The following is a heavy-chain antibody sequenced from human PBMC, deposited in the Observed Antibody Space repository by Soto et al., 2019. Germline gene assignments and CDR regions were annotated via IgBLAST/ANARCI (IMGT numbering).Heavy chain of an antibody. CDR1: GFTFSSYA. CDR2: ISGSGDST. CDR3: ASTFGEAYDQFGYYYYGMDV. D-gene: IGHD3-10*01. Sequence: PGGSLRLSCAASGFTFSSYAMSWVRQAPGKGLEWVSGISGSGDSTYYADSVKGQVTISADKSISTAYLQWSSLKASDTAMYYCASTFGEAYDQFGYYYYGMDVWGQGTTVTVSS. J-gene: IGHJ6*02. V-gene: IGHV3-23*01.